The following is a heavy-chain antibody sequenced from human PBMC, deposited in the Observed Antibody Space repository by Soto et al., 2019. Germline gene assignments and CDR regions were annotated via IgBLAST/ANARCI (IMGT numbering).Heavy chain of an antibody. Sequence: ASVKVSCKASGYTFTSYGISWVRQAPGQGLEWMGWISAYNGNTNYAQKLQGRVTMTTDTSTGTAYMELRSLRSDDTAVYYCARDFYDFWSGRWGDYYYYGMDVWGQGTTVTVSS. V-gene: IGHV1-18*04. D-gene: IGHD3-3*01. CDR3: ARDFYDFWSGRWGDYYYYGMDV. J-gene: IGHJ6*02. CDR1: GYTFTSYG. CDR2: ISAYNGNT.